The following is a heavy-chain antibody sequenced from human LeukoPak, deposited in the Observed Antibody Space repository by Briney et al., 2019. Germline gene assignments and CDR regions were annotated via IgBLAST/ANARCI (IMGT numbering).Heavy chain of an antibody. CDR3: AREPISSGTYYPRSDY. D-gene: IGHD3-10*01. Sequence: GASVKVSCTASGYTFTSYDISWVRQAPGQGLEWLGWISAYNGDTNYAQKLQGRVTMTTDTSTTTAYMELRSLRSDDTGVYYCAREPISSGTYYPRSDYWGQGTLVTVSS. CDR1: GYTFTSYD. V-gene: IGHV1-18*01. J-gene: IGHJ4*02. CDR2: ISAYNGDT.